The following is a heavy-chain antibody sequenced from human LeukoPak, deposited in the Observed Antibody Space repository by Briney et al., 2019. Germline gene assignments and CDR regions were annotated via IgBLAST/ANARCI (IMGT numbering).Heavy chain of an antibody. D-gene: IGHD3/OR15-3a*01. CDR1: GGSISSYY. Sequence: SETLSLTCTVSGGSISSYYWSWIRQPPGKGLEWIGHIYYSGSTNYNPSLKSRVTISVDTSKNQFSLKLTSVTAADTAVYYCARHGQDLAYNWFDPWGQGTLVTVSS. CDR3: ARHGQDLAYNWFDP. J-gene: IGHJ5*02. CDR2: IYYSGST. V-gene: IGHV4-59*08.